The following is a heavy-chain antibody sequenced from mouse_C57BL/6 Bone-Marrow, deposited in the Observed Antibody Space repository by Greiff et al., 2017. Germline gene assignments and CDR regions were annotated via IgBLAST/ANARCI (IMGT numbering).Heavy chain of an antibody. D-gene: IGHD1-1*01. CDR1: GFTIKDDY. Sequence: EVQLQQSGAELVRPGASVKLSCTASGFTIKDDYMHWVKQRPEQGLEWIGWIDPANGDTEYASKFQGKATITADTSSNTAYLQLSSLTSEDTAVYYCTTRITTVVAPFDYWGQGTTLTVSS. V-gene: IGHV14-4*01. CDR3: TTRITTVVAPFDY. CDR2: IDPANGDT. J-gene: IGHJ2*01.